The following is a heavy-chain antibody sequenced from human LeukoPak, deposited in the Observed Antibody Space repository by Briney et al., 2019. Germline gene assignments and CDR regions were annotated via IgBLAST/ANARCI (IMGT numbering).Heavy chain of an antibody. CDR1: GYTLTELS. D-gene: IGHD3-3*01. CDR3: ATDLYDFWSGYYTGHY. J-gene: IGHJ4*02. Sequence: GASVKVSCKVSGYTLTELSMHWVRQAPGKGLEWMGGFDPEDGETIYAQKFQGRVTMTEDTSTDTAYMELSSLRSEDAAVYYCATDLYDFWSGYYTGHYWGQGTLVTVSS. CDR2: FDPEDGET. V-gene: IGHV1-24*01.